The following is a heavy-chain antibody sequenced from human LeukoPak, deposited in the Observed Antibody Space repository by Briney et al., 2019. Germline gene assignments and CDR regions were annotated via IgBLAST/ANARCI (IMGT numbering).Heavy chain of an antibody. CDR3: ARDGVWVVVPAATPVGCYYYGMDV. CDR2: ISAYNGNT. J-gene: IGHJ6*02. Sequence: ASVKVSCKASGYTFTSYGISWVRQAPGQGLEWMGWISAYNGNTNYAQKLQGRVTMTTDTSTSTAYMELRSLRSDDTAVYYCARDGVWVVVPAATPVGCYYYGMDVWGQGTTVTVSS. CDR1: GYTFTSYG. D-gene: IGHD2-2*01. V-gene: IGHV1-18*01.